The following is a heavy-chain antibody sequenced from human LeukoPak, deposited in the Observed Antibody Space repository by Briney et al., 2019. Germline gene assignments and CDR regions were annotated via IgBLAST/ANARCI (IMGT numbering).Heavy chain of an antibody. Sequence: GGSLRLSCAASGFMFSSNWMSWVRLAPGKGLEWVANIMEDGTETYYVDSVKGRFTISRDNAKNSLYLQMNSLRVEDTAVYYCAKEGRSLQTYWGQGTLVTVSS. CDR3: AKEGRSLQTY. CDR2: IMEDGTET. D-gene: IGHD5-24*01. V-gene: IGHV3-7*03. CDR1: GFMFSSNW. J-gene: IGHJ4*02.